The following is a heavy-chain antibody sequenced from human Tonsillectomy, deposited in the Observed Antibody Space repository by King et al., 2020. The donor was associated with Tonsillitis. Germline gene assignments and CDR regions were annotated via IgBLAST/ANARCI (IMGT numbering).Heavy chain of an antibody. CDR2: INSSGGST. J-gene: IGHJ4*02. D-gene: IGHD2-21*02. Sequence: QLVQSGAEVKTPGASVKVSCKASGYTFTTYYIHWVRQAPGQGLEWMGIINSSGGSTSYAEKFQGRVTMTRDTSTSTVYMELRSLKSEDTAMYYCARGVLVTAKDFDYWGQGTLVTVSS. V-gene: IGHV1-46*01. CDR3: ARGVLVTAKDFDY. CDR1: GYTFTTYY.